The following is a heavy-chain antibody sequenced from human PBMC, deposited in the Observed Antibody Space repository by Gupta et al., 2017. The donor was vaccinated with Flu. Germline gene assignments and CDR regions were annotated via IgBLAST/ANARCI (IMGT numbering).Heavy chain of an antibody. V-gene: IGHV3-11*01. D-gene: IGHD3-9*01. CDR1: GFTFTAHF. J-gene: IGHJ6*03. Sequence: QVQLVKSGGGLVNPGGSLGISCVASGFTFTAHFMSWIRLAPGKRPEWVAYITSSGRDVYYADSVKGRFTVTRDNARNSLFLHMHSLRPEDTAIYYCARDRRDLDKGYYYYYMDVWGKGATVTVSS. CDR3: ARDRRDLDKGYYYYYMDV. CDR2: ITSSGRDV.